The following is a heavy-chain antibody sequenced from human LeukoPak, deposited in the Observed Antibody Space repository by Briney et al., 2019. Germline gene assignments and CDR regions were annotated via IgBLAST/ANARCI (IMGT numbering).Heavy chain of an antibody. Sequence: PSEALSLTRAGYGGSFSGYYWSWIRQPPGKRLEWIGEINHSGSTDYNPSLKSRVTISVDTSKNQFSLKLSSVTAADTAVYYCARGGEIRYSSSWLPGFDPWGQGTLVTVSS. CDR1: GGSFSGYY. J-gene: IGHJ5*02. D-gene: IGHD6-13*01. V-gene: IGHV4-34*01. CDR3: ARGGEIRYSSSWLPGFDP. CDR2: INHSGST.